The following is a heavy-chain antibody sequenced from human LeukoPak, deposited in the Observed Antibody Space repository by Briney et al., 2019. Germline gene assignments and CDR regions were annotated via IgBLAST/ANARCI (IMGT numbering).Heavy chain of an antibody. CDR3: ASGLRDFWSGYYNY. J-gene: IGHJ4*02. D-gene: IGHD3-3*01. V-gene: IGHV3-7*01. Sequence: GGSLRLSCAASGFTFSDFWMTWVRQAPGKGLEWVANIKKDGSETYYVDSVKGRFTISRDNAKNSLYLQMNSLRAEDTAVYYCASGLRDFWSGYYNYWGQGTLVTVSS. CDR2: IKKDGSET. CDR1: GFTFSDFW.